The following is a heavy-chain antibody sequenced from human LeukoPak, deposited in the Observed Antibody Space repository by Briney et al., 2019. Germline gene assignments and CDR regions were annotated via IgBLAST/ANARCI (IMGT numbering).Heavy chain of an antibody. J-gene: IGHJ4*02. D-gene: IGHD3-22*01. CDR3: ASYDSTRKGFDY. V-gene: IGHV1-69*06. CDR1: GGTFSTYA. CDR2: IIPIFGTA. Sequence: GASVKVSCKASGGTFSTYAISWVRQAPGQGLEWMGGIIPIFGTANYAQKFQGRVTITADKSTSTAYMELSSLRSEDTAVYYCASYDSTRKGFDYWGQGTLVTVSS.